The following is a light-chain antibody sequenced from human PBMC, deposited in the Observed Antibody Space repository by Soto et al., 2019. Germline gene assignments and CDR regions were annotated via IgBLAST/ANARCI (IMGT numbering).Light chain of an antibody. J-gene: IGKJ1*01. CDR2: KAS. Sequence: DIQMTQSPSTLSVSVGDRVTITCRASQSISSWLAWYQQKPGKAPKLLIYKASSLESGVPSRFSDSGSGTEFTLTISSLQPDDFATYYCQQYNSYLWTFGQGTKVEIK. CDR3: QQYNSYLWT. CDR1: QSISSW. V-gene: IGKV1-5*03.